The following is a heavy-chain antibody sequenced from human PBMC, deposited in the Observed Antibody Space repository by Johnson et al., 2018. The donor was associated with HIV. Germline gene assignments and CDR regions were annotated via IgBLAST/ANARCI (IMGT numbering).Heavy chain of an antibody. CDR3: ARESRLCPLAHAFDI. CDR2: ISYDGSNK. CDR1: GFTFSSYA. J-gene: IGHJ3*02. Sequence: QVQLVESGGGVVQPGRSLRLSCAASGFTFSSYAMHWVSQAPGKGLEWVAVISYDGSNKYYADSVKGRFTISRDNSKNTRYLQMNSQRAEDTAVYYCARESRLCPLAHAFDIWGQGTMVTVSS. V-gene: IGHV3-30*04.